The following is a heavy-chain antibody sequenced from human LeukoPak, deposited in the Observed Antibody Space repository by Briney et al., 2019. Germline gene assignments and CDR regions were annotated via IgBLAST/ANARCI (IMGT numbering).Heavy chain of an antibody. CDR3: ARGSLGVVVPAARMNWFDP. J-gene: IGHJ5*02. Sequence: SETLSLTCAVSGYSISSGCYWGWIRQPPGKGLEWIGSIYHSGSTYYNPSLKSRVTISVDTSKDQFSLKLSSVTAADTAVYYCARGSLGVVVPAARMNWFDPWGQGTLVTVSS. V-gene: IGHV4-38-2*01. D-gene: IGHD2-2*01. CDR2: IYHSGST. CDR1: GYSISSGCY.